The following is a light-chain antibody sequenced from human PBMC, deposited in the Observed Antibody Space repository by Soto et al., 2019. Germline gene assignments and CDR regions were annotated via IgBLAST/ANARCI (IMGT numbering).Light chain of an antibody. V-gene: IGKV3-15*01. Sequence: EIVMTQSPATLSVSPGERATLSCRASQSVSSNLAWYQQKPGQAPRLLIYGASTRATGIPARFSGSGSGTEFTLTISRLKSEDFAVYYCQQYNNWLRTFGHGTKVEIK. J-gene: IGKJ1*01. CDR2: GAS. CDR1: QSVSSN. CDR3: QQYNNWLRT.